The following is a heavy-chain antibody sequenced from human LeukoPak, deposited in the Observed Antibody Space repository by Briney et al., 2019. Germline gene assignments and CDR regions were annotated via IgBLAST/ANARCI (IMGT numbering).Heavy chain of an antibody. Sequence: GTSVKVSCKASGFTFTSSAMQWVRQARGQRLEWIGWIVVGSGNTNYAQKFQERVTITRDMSTSTAYMELSSLRSEDTAVYYCAAAPYYYDSSGINLGENWFDPWGQGTLVTVSS. V-gene: IGHV1-58*02. J-gene: IGHJ5*02. CDR3: AAAPYYYDSSGINLGENWFDP. CDR2: IVVGSGNT. D-gene: IGHD3-22*01. CDR1: GFTFTSSA.